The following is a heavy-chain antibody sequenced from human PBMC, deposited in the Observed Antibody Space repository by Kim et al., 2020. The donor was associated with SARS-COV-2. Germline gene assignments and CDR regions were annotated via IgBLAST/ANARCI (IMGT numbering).Heavy chain of an antibody. J-gene: IGHJ6*02. CDR3: AKSEIGESFYCIHV. D-gene: IGHD3-10*01. Sequence: ASVKVSCKASGYTFTSYALHWVRQAPGQRLEWMGWINAGTGNSKYSQNFQGRVPITRDTSASSAYMELRSPRSEDMALYYCAKSEIGESFYCIHVWGQGT. V-gene: IGHV1-3*01. CDR1: GYTFTSYA. CDR2: INAGTGNS.